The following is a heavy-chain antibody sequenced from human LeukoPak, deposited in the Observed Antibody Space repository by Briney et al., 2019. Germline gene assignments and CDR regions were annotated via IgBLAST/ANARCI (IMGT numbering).Heavy chain of an antibody. CDR3: AKDRWGGYSDSSSPFDY. J-gene: IGHJ4*02. Sequence: GGSLRLSCAASGFTFSSYGMQWVRQAPGKELEWVAFIRDDGSNKYYADSVKGRFTISRDNSKNTLYLQMNSLRAEDTAVYYCAKDRWGGYSDSSSPFDYWGQGTLVTVSS. CDR1: GFTFSSYG. CDR2: IRDDGSNK. V-gene: IGHV3-30*02. D-gene: IGHD3-22*01.